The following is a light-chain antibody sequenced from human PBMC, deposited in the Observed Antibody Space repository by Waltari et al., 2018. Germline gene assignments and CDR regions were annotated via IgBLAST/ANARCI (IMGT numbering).Light chain of an antibody. CDR2: KDR. J-gene: IGLJ2*01. Sequence: SYELTQPPSVSVSPGQTARITCSGDALPKQYAYWYQQKPGQAPALVKYKDRERPSGIPERFSGSSSGTTVTLTISGAQAEDEADYYCQSADSSGTYGVFGGGTKLTVL. CDR3: QSADSSGTYGV. CDR1: ALPKQY. V-gene: IGLV3-25*03.